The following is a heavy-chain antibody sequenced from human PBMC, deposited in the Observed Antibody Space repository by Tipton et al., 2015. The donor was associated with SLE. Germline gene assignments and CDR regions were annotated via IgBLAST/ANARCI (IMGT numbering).Heavy chain of an antibody. J-gene: IGHJ4*02. V-gene: IGHV3-23*03. CDR2: IQSGGST. Sequence: GSLRLSYAASGFTFSSYAMSWVRQAPGKGLEWVSVIQSGGSTYYPDSVKGRFTISRDNSKNTLYLHMNSLRAEDSAVYYCAKETGGGGDCCPFHYWGQGTLVTVSS. CDR1: GFTFSSYA. D-gene: IGHD2-21*01. CDR3: AKETGGGGDCCPFHY.